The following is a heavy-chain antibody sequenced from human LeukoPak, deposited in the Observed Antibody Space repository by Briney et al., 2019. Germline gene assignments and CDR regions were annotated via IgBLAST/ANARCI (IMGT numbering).Heavy chain of an antibody. CDR1: GGSISSYY. D-gene: IGHD3-10*01. CDR3: ARAVGGDGSGSL. CDR2: IYTGGST. J-gene: IGHJ4*02. V-gene: IGHV4-4*07. Sequence: SETLSLTCTVSGGSISSYYWSWIRQPAGKGLEWIGLIYTGGSTNYNPSLKSRVTMSVDMSTRQISLKLSSVTAADTAVYYCARAVGGDGSGSLWGPGTLVTVSS.